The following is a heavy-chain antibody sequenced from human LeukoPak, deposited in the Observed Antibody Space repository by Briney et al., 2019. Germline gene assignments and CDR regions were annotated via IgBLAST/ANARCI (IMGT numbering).Heavy chain of an antibody. CDR1: GYSISSGYY. Sequence: SETLSLTCTVSGYSISSGYYWGWIRQPPGKGLEWIGSIYHSGSTYYNPSLKSRVTIPVDTSKNQFSLKLSSVTAADTAVYYCARDHVLLWFGEFTNPYYFDYWGQGTLVTVSS. CDR3: ARDHVLLWFGEFTNPYYFDY. D-gene: IGHD3-10*01. J-gene: IGHJ4*02. V-gene: IGHV4-38-2*02. CDR2: IYHSGST.